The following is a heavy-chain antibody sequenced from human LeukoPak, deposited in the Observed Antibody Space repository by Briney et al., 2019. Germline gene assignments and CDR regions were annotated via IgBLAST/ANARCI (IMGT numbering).Heavy chain of an antibody. Sequence: PSETLSLTCTVSGGSISSGGYYWSWIRQHPGQGLEWIGYIYYSGSTYYNPSLKSRVTISVDTSKNQFSLKLSSVTAADTAVYYCARAGRYSSSSGGWFDPWGQGTLVTVSS. V-gene: IGHV4-31*03. CDR3: ARAGRYSSSSGGWFDP. D-gene: IGHD6-6*01. CDR1: GGSISSGGYY. CDR2: IYYSGST. J-gene: IGHJ5*02.